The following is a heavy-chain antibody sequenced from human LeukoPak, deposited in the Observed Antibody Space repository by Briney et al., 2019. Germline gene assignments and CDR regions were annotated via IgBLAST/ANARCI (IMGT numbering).Heavy chain of an antibody. J-gene: IGHJ6*03. CDR1: GYTLTSYG. D-gene: IGHD3-22*01. CDR3: ARYARFYDSSGYYYYYMDV. V-gene: IGHV1-18*01. Sequence: ASVKVSCKASGYTLTSYGISWVRQAPGQGLEWMGWISAYNGNTNYAQKLQGRVTMTTDTSTSTAHMELRSLRSDDTAVYYCARYARFYDSSGYYYYYMDVWGKGTTVTISS. CDR2: ISAYNGNT.